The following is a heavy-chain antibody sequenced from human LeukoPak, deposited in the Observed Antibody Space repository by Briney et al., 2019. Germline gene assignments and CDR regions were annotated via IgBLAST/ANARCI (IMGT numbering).Heavy chain of an antibody. V-gene: IGHV1-69*13. D-gene: IGHD2-2*02. CDR2: IIPIFGTA. J-gene: IGHJ4*02. Sequence: SVKVSCKASGGTFSSYAISWVRQAPGQGLEWMGGIIPIFGTANYAQKFQGRVTITADGSTSTAYMELSSLRSEDTAVYYCARSIGYCSSTSCYTLDYWGQGTLVTVSS. CDR1: GGTFSSYA. CDR3: ARSIGYCSSTSCYTLDY.